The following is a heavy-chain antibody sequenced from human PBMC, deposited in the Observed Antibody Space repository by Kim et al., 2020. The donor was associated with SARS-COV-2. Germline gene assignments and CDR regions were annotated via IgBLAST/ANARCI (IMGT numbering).Heavy chain of an antibody. V-gene: IGHV1-3*01. Sequence: ASVKVSCKASGYTFTSYAMHWVRQAPGQRLEWMGWINAGNGNTKYSQKFQGRVTITRDTSASTAYMELSSLRSEDTAVYYCARDSSGYNDAFNIWGQGTMVTVSS. J-gene: IGHJ3*02. CDR1: GYTFTSYA. CDR3: ARDSSGYNDAFNI. CDR2: INAGNGNT. D-gene: IGHD3-22*01.